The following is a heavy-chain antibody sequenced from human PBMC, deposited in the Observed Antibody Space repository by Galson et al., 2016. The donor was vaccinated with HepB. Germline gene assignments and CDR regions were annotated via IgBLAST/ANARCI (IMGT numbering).Heavy chain of an antibody. V-gene: IGHV4-39*01. CDR1: GGSISSSYYY. Sequence: SETLSLTCTVSGGSISSSYYYWAWIRQPPGKGLEWIGSIYYSGTTYYNPSLQSRVTISVDTSRNQFSVRLTSVSAADTAMYSCARQDRAGLVNFWGQGTMVTVSS. J-gene: IGHJ3*01. CDR3: ARQDRAGLVNF. D-gene: IGHD6-19*01. CDR2: IYYSGTT.